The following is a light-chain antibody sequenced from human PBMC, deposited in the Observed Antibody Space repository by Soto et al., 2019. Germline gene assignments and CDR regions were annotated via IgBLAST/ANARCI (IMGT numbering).Light chain of an antibody. CDR2: GAS. CDR3: QSYNTVPWT. Sequence: DIQMTQSPSSLSACVGDRITITCRASLAIINYLAWYQQRPGKVPKLLIYGASTLQSGVPSRFAGSGSGTEFSLTITSLQPEEVATYYCQSYNTVPWTFGQGTKVEIK. CDR1: LAIINY. J-gene: IGKJ1*01. V-gene: IGKV1-27*01.